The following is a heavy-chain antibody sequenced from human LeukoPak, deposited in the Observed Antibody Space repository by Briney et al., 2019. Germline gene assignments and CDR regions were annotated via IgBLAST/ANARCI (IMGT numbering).Heavy chain of an antibody. V-gene: IGHV3-21*01. D-gene: IGHD1-26*01. J-gene: IGHJ4*02. CDR2: ISSSSSYI. CDR1: GFTFSSYS. Sequence: GGSLRLSCAASGFTFSSYSMNWVRQAPGKGLEWVSSISSSSSYIYYADSVKGRFTISRDNAKDSLYLQMNSLRAEDTAVYYCARGEGPPWELLTLGYWGQGTLVTVSS. CDR3: ARGEGPPWELLTLGY.